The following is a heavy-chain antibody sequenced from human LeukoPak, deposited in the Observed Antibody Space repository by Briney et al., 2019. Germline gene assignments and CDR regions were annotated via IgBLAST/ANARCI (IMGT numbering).Heavy chain of an antibody. D-gene: IGHD3-10*01. CDR3: AKDAVAPGSGGDYFGY. J-gene: IGHJ4*02. Sequence: GGSLRLSCAVSGITLSNYAMTWVRQAPGKGLEWVAGISGSGGGTDYADSVKGRFTISRDNSKNTLSLQMNSLRADDTAVYYCAKDAVAPGSGGDYFGYWGQGTLVTVSS. V-gene: IGHV3-23*01. CDR2: ISGSGGGT. CDR1: GITLSNYA.